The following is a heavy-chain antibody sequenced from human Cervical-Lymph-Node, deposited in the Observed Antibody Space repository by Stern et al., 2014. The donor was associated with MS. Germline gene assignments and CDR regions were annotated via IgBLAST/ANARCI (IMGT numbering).Heavy chain of an antibody. V-gene: IGHV2-70*04. CDR2: IDWNDRT. D-gene: IGHD3-3*01. Sequence: ESGPALVKPTQTLTLTCTFSGFSLVTSGVRVSWIRQPPGKALEWLARIDWNDRTFYNTSLMTRLTISKAASKNQVVLTMTNVDPVDTATYYCARMMGSGYRHYFDYWGQGTPVTVS. CDR3: ARMMGSGYRHYFDY. J-gene: IGHJ4*02. CDR1: GFSLVTSGVR.